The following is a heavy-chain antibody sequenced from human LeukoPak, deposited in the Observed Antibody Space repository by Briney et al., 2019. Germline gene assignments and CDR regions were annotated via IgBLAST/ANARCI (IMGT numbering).Heavy chain of an antibody. J-gene: IGHJ3*02. Sequence: GESLEISFKGSGYRFTSYWIGWVRQMPGKGLEWMGIIYPGDSDTRYSPSFQGQVTISADKSISTAYLQWSSLKASDTAMYYCARRRGGITMIPVANTGAFDIWGQGTMVTVSS. CDR3: ARRRGGITMIPVANTGAFDI. CDR1: GYRFTSYW. V-gene: IGHV5-51*01. D-gene: IGHD3-22*01. CDR2: IYPGDSDT.